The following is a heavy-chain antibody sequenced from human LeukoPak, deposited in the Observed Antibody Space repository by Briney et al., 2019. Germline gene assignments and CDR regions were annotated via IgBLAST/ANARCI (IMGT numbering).Heavy chain of an antibody. CDR1: GLTFRDYA. CDR2: IRNEAYGGAT. Sequence: SLTHSCPASGLTFRDYAIGWVRQAAGRGREGVGFIRNEAYGGATECAASVEGIFTIPRNDSKSIAYLQMNSLKTENTAVYYCTRDPGPAWWTIFGVVTEDYYYYYMDVWGKGTTVTVSS. V-gene: IGHV3-49*04. J-gene: IGHJ6*03. D-gene: IGHD3-3*01. CDR3: TRDPGPAWWTIFGVVTEDYYYYYMDV.